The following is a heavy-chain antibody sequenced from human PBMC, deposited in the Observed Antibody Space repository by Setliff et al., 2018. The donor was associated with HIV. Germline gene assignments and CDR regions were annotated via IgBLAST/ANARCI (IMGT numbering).Heavy chain of an antibody. V-gene: IGHV4-39*01. J-gene: IGHJ4*02. Sequence: PSETLSLTCTVSGGSISSYYWSWIRQPPGKGLEWIASIYYSGSTYYNPSLKSRITISVDTSKNQFSLRLSSVTAADTAVYYCARQGLVLVPASIDWRLPPSPIDYWGQGALVTVSS. CDR3: ARQGLVLVPASIDWRLPPSPIDY. CDR2: IYYSGST. D-gene: IGHD2-2*01. CDR1: GGSISSYY.